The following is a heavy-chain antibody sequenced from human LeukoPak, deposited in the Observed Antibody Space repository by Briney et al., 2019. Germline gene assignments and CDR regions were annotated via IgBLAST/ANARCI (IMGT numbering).Heavy chain of an antibody. CDR1: GGTFSSYA. Sequence: ASVKVSCKASGGTFSSYAISWVRQAPGQGLEWMGWISAQHGQTEYAPNSQDRVTMATDTYTNTAYMELRSLRSDDTAVYYCARACSGGSCYYDYYYYMDVWGKGTTVTVSS. D-gene: IGHD2-15*01. J-gene: IGHJ6*03. V-gene: IGHV1-18*01. CDR3: ARACSGGSCYYDYYYYMDV. CDR2: ISAQHGQT.